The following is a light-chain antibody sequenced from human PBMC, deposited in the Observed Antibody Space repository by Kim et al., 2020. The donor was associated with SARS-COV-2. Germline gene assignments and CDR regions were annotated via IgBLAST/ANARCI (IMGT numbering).Light chain of an antibody. CDR1: NIGSKS. CDR3: QVWDSSSDHRV. Sequence: APGKTARITCGGNNIGSKSVTWYQQKPGQAPVLVIYYDSDRPSGIPERFSGSNSGNTATLTISRVEAGDEADYYCQVWDSSSDHRVFGTGTKVTVL. J-gene: IGLJ1*01. CDR2: YDS. V-gene: IGLV3-21*04.